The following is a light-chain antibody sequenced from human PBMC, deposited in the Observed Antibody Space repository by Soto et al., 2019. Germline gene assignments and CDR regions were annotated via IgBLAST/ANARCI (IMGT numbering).Light chain of an antibody. CDR3: QTWGTGTHVV. CDR1: SGHSRYA. J-gene: IGLJ2*01. V-gene: IGLV4-69*01. CDR2: LNSDGSH. Sequence: QPVLTQSPSASASLGASVKLTCTLSSGHSRYAIAWHQQQPEKGPRYLMKLNSDGSHSKGDGIPDRFSGSSSGAERYLTISSRQSEDEADYYCQTWGTGTHVVFGGGTQLTVL.